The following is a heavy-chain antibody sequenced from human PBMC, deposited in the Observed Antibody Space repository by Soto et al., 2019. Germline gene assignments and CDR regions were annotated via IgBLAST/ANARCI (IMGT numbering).Heavy chain of an antibody. V-gene: IGHV1-18*01. J-gene: IGHJ4*02. CDR2: ITTDKGKT. CDR1: GYTFTSYG. Sequence: QVQLVQSGPEVKKPGASVKVSCKTSGYTFTSYGISWVRQAPGQGLEWMGWITTDKGKTTYAQKFQGKVAKTHGPTPGHAYMELRSLRSDDTAVYYCATRSPAFDYWGQGTLVTVSS. CDR3: ATRSPAFDY.